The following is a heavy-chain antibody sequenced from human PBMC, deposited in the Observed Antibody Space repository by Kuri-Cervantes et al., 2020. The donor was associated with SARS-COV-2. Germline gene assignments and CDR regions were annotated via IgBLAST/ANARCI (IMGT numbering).Heavy chain of an antibody. J-gene: IGHJ6*03. Sequence: SETLSLTCAVYGGSFSGYYWSWIRQPPGKGLEWIGEINHSGSTNYNPSLKSRVTISVDTSSKQFSLHLGSVTAADTAVYYCARAYGFLRYIYYMDVWGKGTTVTVSS. CDR3: ARAYGFLRYIYYMDV. V-gene: IGHV4-34*01. CDR2: INHSGST. CDR1: GGSFSGYY. D-gene: IGHD4-17*01.